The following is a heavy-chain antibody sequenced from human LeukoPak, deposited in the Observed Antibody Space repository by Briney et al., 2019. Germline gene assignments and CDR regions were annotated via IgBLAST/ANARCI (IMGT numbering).Heavy chain of an antibody. Sequence: SQTLSLTCTVSGGSISSGGYYWSWIRQHPGKGLEWIGYIYYSGSTYYNPSLKSRVTISVDTSKNQFSLKLSSVTAADMAVYYCARDRRPYYYDSSGGDAWFDPWGQGTLVTVSS. V-gene: IGHV4-31*03. J-gene: IGHJ5*02. CDR3: ARDRRPYYYDSSGGDAWFDP. CDR1: GGSISSGGYY. CDR2: IYYSGST. D-gene: IGHD3-22*01.